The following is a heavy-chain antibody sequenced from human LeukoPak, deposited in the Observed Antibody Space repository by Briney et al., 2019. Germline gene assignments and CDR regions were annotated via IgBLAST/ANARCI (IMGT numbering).Heavy chain of an antibody. Sequence: SETLSLTCAVYGGSFSGYYWSWIRQPPGKGLEWIGEINHSGSTNYNPPLKSRVTISVDTSKNQFSLKLSSVTAADTAVYYCARGRAAGYYYYYYMDVWGKGTTVTVSS. CDR3: ARGRAAGYYYYYYMDV. CDR1: GGSFSGYY. J-gene: IGHJ6*03. D-gene: IGHD6-13*01. V-gene: IGHV4-34*01. CDR2: INHSGST.